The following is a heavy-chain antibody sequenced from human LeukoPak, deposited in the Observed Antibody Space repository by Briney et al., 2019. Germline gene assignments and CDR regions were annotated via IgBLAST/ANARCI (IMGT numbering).Heavy chain of an antibody. Sequence: GGSLRLSCAASGFTFSSFSMNWVRQAPGKGLEWVSSISSSVSLTSYADSVKGRFTVSRDNAKNSLYLQMHSLRAEDTAVYFCAKNLLGSGAYSWYFDLWGRGTLVTVSS. CDR1: GFTFSSFS. D-gene: IGHD1-26*01. J-gene: IGHJ2*01. V-gene: IGHV3-21*04. CDR2: ISSSVSLT. CDR3: AKNLLGSGAYSWYFDL.